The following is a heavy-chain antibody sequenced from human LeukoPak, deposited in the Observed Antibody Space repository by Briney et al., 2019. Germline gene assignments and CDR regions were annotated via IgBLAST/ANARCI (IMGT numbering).Heavy chain of an antibody. Sequence: GGSLRLSCAASGFTFSSYAMSWVRQAPGKGLEWVSAISGSGGSTYYADSVKGRFTISRDNSKNTLYLQMNSLRAEDTAVYYCAKTSHYYVFPLHLDYWGQGTLVTVSS. CDR1: GFTFSSYA. V-gene: IGHV3-23*01. D-gene: IGHD3-10*02. CDR3: AKTSHYYVFPLHLDY. CDR2: ISGSGGST. J-gene: IGHJ4*02.